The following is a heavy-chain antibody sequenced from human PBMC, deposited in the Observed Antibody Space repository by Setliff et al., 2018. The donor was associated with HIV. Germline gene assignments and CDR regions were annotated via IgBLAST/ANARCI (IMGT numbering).Heavy chain of an antibody. CDR3: AKDPRAAVATICDY. J-gene: IGHJ4*02. CDR1: GFTFSSYA. CDR2: ISGSGGST. Sequence: GGSLRLSCAASGFTFSSYAMSWVRQAPGKGLEWVSAISGSGGSTYYADSVKGRITISRDNSKNTLYLQMNSLRAEDTAVYYCAKDPRAAVATICDYWGQGTLVTVSS. D-gene: IGHD5-12*01. V-gene: IGHV3-23*01.